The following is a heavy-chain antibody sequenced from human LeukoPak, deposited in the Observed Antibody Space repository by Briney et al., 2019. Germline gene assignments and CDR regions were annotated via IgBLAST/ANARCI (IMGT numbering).Heavy chain of an antibody. CDR2: INPNSGGT. CDR3: ARDFQWELLGGGAFDY. J-gene: IGHJ4*02. CDR1: GYTFTGYY. V-gene: IGHV1-2*02. Sequence: ASVKVSCKASGYTFTGYYMHWVRQALGQGLEWMGWINPNSGGTNYAQKFQGRVTMTRDTSISTAYMELSRLRSDDTAVYYCARDFQWELLGGGAFDYWGQGTLVTVSS. D-gene: IGHD1-26*01.